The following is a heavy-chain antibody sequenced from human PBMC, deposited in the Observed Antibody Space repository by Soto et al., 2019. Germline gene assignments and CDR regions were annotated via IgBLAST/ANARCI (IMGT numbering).Heavy chain of an antibody. CDR3: AREHQTGTYNWFDP. D-gene: IGHD1-7*01. CDR1: GFTFSSYA. V-gene: IGHV3-30-3*01. J-gene: IGHJ5*02. Sequence: QVQLVESGGGVVQPGRSLRLSCAASGFTFSSYAMHWVRQAPGKGLEWVAVISYDGSNKYYADSVKGRFTISRDNSKNTLYLQMNSLRAEDTAVYYCAREHQTGTYNWFDPWGQGTLVTVSS. CDR2: ISYDGSNK.